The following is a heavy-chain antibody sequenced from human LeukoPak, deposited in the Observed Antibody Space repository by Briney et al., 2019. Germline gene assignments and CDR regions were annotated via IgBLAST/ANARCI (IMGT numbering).Heavy chain of an antibody. CDR3: TTYSSGSCPF. CDR2: IYRSSNGETT. CDR1: GITFSNAW. D-gene: IGHD6-19*01. V-gene: IGHV3-15*01. J-gene: IGHJ1*01. Sequence: GGSLRLSCAASGITFSNAWMTWVRQAPGKGLELVGRIYRSSNGETTDYGAPVKGRFTMSRDDSKNTLYLQMNSLKTEDTAVYYCTTYSSGSCPFWSQSTLVTVSS.